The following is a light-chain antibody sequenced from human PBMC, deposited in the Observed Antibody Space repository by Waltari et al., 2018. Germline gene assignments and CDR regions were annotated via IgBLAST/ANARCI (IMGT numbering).Light chain of an antibody. Sequence: SYELTQAPPVSVSPGQTATIACSGHKLGDKYVCWYQQKLGHSPVLVIYQDSKRPSGLPGLFSGSNSGNTATLTVSGAQEMDEAVYYCQALDNSVVFFGGGTKLTVL. CDR2: QDS. J-gene: IGLJ2*01. V-gene: IGLV3-1*01. CDR1: KLGDKY. CDR3: QALDNSVVF.